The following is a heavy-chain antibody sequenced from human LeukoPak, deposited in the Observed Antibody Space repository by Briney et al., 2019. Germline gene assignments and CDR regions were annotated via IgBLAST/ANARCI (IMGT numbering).Heavy chain of an antibody. CDR3: ARDCSSTGCYYMLNS. J-gene: IGHJ4*02. V-gene: IGHV3-74*01. Sequence: GGSLRLSCAASGFTFSNYWMHWVRQAPGKGLVWVSRITSDGRSTSYVDPVKGRFTISRDNTNNMLFLQMNSLRADDTAVYYCARDCSSTGCYYMLNSWGQGILVTVSS. CDR2: ITSDGRST. CDR1: GFTFSNYW. D-gene: IGHD2-2*01.